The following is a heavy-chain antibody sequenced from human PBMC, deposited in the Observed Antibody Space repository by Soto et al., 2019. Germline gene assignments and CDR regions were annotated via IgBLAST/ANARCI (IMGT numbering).Heavy chain of an antibody. CDR1: GYTFTGYY. CDR3: ARVYYYGSGETSYYYYYGLDV. D-gene: IGHD3-10*01. CDR2: INPNSGGT. Sequence: ASVKVSCKASGYTFTGYYMHWVRQAPGQGLEWMGWINPNSGGTNYAQKFQGWVTMTRDTSISTAYMELSRLRSDDTAVYYCARVYYYGSGETSYYYYYGLDVWGQGTTVTVSS. V-gene: IGHV1-2*04. J-gene: IGHJ6*02.